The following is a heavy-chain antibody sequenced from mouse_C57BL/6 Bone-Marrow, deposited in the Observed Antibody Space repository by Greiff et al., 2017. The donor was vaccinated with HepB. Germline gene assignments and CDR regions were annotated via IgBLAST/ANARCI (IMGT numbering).Heavy chain of an antibody. D-gene: IGHD1-1*01. J-gene: IGHJ2*01. Sequence: VQLQQSGAELARPGASVKLSCKASGYTFTSYGISWVKQRTGQGLEWIGEIYPRSGNTYYNEKFKGKATLTADKSSSTAYMELRSLTSEDSAVYFCARYRYYGSSYAFDYWGQGTTLTVSS. V-gene: IGHV1-81*01. CDR2: IYPRSGNT. CDR3: ARYRYYGSSYAFDY. CDR1: GYTFTSYG.